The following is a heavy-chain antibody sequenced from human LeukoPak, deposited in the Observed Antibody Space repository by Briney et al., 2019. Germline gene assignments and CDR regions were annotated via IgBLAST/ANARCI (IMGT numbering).Heavy chain of an antibody. Sequence: PGGSLRLSCAASGFTFSSYWMNWVRQAPGKGLEWVSSISSSSSYIYYADSVKGRFTISRDNAKNSLYLQMNSLRAEDTTVYYCARDWSPLDYYYDSSGPLVVGAFDIWGQGTMVTVSS. CDR2: ISSSSSYI. D-gene: IGHD3-22*01. J-gene: IGHJ3*02. CDR3: ARDWSPLDYYYDSSGPLVVGAFDI. V-gene: IGHV3-21*01. CDR1: GFTFSSYW.